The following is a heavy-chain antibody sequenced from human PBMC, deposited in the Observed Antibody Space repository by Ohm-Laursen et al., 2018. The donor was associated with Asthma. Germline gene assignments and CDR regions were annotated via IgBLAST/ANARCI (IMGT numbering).Heavy chain of an antibody. CDR2: ISGSVGST. D-gene: IGHD4-17*01. CDR3: AKPKDYGDLYYFDY. J-gene: IGHJ4*02. CDR1: GFTFSNYA. V-gene: IGHV3-23*01. Sequence: ALRLSCAASGFTFSNYAMSWVRQAPGKGLEWVSSISGSVGSTYYADSVKGRFTISRDNSKNTLDLQMNSLRAEDTAVYYCAKPKDYGDLYYFDYWGQGTLVTVSS.